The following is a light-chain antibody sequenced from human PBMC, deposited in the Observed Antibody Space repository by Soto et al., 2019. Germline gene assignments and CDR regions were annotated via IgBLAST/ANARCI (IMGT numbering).Light chain of an antibody. CDR3: QHYNHWPHT. V-gene: IGKV3-15*01. Sequence: EMVMTQSPATLSVSPGERATLSCRASQSVSSDLAWYQQKPGQAPRLLIYDASTRATGISARFSGSGSGTEFTLTISSLQSEDFAVYYCQHYNHWPHTFGQGTKLEIK. J-gene: IGKJ2*01. CDR2: DAS. CDR1: QSVSSD.